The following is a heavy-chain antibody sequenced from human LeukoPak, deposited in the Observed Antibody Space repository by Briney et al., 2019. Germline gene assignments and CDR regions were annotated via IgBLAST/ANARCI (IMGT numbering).Heavy chain of an antibody. J-gene: IGHJ3*02. V-gene: IGHV1-3*01. D-gene: IGHD3-22*01. CDR3: ASFPLYYYDSSGYVHADAFDI. CDR1: GYTFTSYA. Sequence: ASVKVSCKASGYTFTSYAMHWVRQAPGQRLEWMGWINAGNGNTKYSQKFQGRVTITRDTSASTAYMELSSLRSEDTAVYYCASFPLYYYDSSGYVHADAFDIWGQGTMVTVS. CDR2: INAGNGNT.